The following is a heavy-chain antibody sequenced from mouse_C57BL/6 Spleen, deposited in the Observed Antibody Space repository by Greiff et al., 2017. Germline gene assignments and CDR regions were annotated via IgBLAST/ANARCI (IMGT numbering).Heavy chain of an antibody. J-gene: IGHJ1*03. CDR1: GYTFTSYW. D-gene: IGHD1-1*01. V-gene: IGHV1-5*01. Sequence: VQLQQSGTVLARPGASVKMSCKTSGYTFTSYWMHWVKQRPGQGLEWIGAIYPGNSDTSYNQKFKGKDKLTAVTSASTAYMELSSLTNEDSAVYYGTRGEHYYGSSYGWYCDVWGTGTTVTVSS. CDR2: IYPGNSDT. CDR3: TRGEHYYGSSYGWYCDV.